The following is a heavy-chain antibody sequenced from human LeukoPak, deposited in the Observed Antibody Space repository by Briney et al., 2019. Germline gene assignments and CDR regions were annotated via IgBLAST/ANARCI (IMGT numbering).Heavy chain of an antibody. CDR1: GGSISSYY. J-gene: IGHJ2*01. V-gene: IGHV4-59*12. CDR2: IYYSGST. CDR3: ARGRRDPL. Sequence: SETLSLTCTVSGGSISSYYWSWIRQPPGKGLEWIGYIYYSGSTNYNPSLKSRVTMSVDMSKKQLSLKLSSVTAADTAVYYCARGRRDPLWGRGTLVTVSS. D-gene: IGHD5-24*01.